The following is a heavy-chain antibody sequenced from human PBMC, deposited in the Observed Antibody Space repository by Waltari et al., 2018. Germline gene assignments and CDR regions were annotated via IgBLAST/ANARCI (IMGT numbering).Heavy chain of an antibody. CDR1: GYSISSGYY. CDR2: IYHSGST. V-gene: IGHV4-38-2*01. J-gene: IGHJ4*02. CDR3: ARQGGYDYY. D-gene: IGHD5-12*01. Sequence: QVQLQESGPGLVKPSETLSRPCAVSGYSISSGYYWGWIRQPPGKGLEWIGSIYHSGSTYYNPSLKSRVTISVDTSKNQFSLKLSSVTAADTAVYYCARQGGYDYYWGQGTLVTVSS.